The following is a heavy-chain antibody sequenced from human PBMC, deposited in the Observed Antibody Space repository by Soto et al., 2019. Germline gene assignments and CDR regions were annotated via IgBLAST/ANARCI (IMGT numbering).Heavy chain of an antibody. D-gene: IGHD3-22*01. CDR1: GFMFGTYW. CDR3: VRATLSWGHYYFRGLDV. CDR2: IKHDGNEK. J-gene: IGHJ6*02. V-gene: IGHV3-7*01. Sequence: GGALRLSCAATGFMFGTYWMSWVRQSPGKGLEWVANIKHDGNEKYYADSVKGRFTVSRDNVKNFLHLQMSSLRGDDTGVYFCVRATLSWGHYYFRGLDVWGQGTTVTVSS.